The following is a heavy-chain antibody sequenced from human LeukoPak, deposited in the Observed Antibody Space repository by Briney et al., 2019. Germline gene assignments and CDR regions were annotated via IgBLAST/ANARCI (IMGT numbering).Heavy chain of an antibody. D-gene: IGHD6-19*01. CDR2: ISWNSGSI. CDR3: AKGVAGTSEDAFDI. V-gene: IGHV3-9*03. CDR1: GFTFDDYA. Sequence: PGGSLRLSCAASGFTFDDYAMHWVRQAPGKGLEWVSGISWNSGSIGYADSVKGRFTISRDNAKNSLYLQMNSLRAEDMALYYCAKGVAGTSEDAFDIWGQGTMVTVSS. J-gene: IGHJ3*02.